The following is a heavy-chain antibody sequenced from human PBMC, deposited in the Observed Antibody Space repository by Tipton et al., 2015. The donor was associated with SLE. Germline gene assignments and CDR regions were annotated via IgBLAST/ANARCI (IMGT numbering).Heavy chain of an antibody. CDR2: IADSGST. CDR3: ARGPARYYYDSSGYYY. Sequence: TLSLTCAVYDGSFSGHYWTWIRQPPERGLEWIGEIADSGSTNYNPSLKSRVTISVDTSKNQFSLKLSSVAAADTAVYYCARGPARYYYDSSGYYYWGQGTLVTVSS. V-gene: IGHV4-34*01. CDR1: DGSFSGHY. D-gene: IGHD3-22*01. J-gene: IGHJ4*02.